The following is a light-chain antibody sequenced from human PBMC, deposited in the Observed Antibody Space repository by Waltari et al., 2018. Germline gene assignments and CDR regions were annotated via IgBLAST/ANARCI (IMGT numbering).Light chain of an antibody. J-gene: IGKJ1*01. CDR3: MQNIQLPT. CDR1: QSLLHSAGRAR. CDR2: EVS. V-gene: IGKV2D-29*02. Sequence: EIVMTQAPLSLSVTPGPPASMSCKSSQSLLHSAGRARLYWYLQKPGQSPQLLISEVSNRFSGVTERFSGSGSGTDFTLKISRVEAEDVGVYFCMQNIQLPTFGQGTKVEIE.